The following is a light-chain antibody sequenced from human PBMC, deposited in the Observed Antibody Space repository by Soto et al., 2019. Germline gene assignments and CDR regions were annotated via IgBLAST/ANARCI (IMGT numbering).Light chain of an antibody. CDR1: QSVSIK. J-gene: IGKJ1*01. CDR2: DTS. Sequence: VLAQSPATLSVSPGGRATLSWRASQSVSIKLAWYQQKPGQAPRLLIYDTSSRATGIPDRFSGSGSQTDFTLTISRLEPEDFAVYYCQQYGTSPRTFGQGTKVDI. CDR3: QQYGTSPRT. V-gene: IGKV3-20*01.